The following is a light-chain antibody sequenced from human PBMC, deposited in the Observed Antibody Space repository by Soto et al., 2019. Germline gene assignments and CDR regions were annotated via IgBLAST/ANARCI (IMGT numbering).Light chain of an antibody. V-gene: IGKV3-20*01. CDR2: GAS. CDR1: QSVSSSY. CDR3: QQYGSSPLLT. Sequence: EIVLTQSPGTPSLSPGERATLFCRAIQSVSSSYLAWYQQKPGQAPRLLIYGASSRATGIPDRFSGSGSGTDFTLTIIRLEPEDFAVYYCQQYGSSPLLTFGGGTKVDIK. J-gene: IGKJ4*01.